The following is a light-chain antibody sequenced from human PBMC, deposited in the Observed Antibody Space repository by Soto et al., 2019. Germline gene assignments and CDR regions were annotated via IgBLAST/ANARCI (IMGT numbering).Light chain of an antibody. CDR2: GNS. CDR3: QSYDSSLRAW. CDR1: SSNIGAGYD. V-gene: IGLV1-40*01. Sequence: QSVLTQPPSVSGAPGQRVTISCTGSSSNIGAGYDVHWYQHLPGTAPKLLIYGNSNRPSGVPDRFSGSKSGTSASLAITGLQAEDEADYYCQSYDSSLRAWFGGGTKLTVL. J-gene: IGLJ3*02.